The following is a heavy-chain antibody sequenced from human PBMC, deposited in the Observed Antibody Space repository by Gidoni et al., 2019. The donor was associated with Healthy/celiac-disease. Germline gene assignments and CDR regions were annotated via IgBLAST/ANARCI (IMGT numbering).Heavy chain of an antibody. V-gene: IGHV1-8*01. CDR2: MKPNSGTT. Sequence: QLQLVQSGAEVKKPGASVKVSCKASGYIFTTSDINWGRQATGQGLEWMGWMKPNSGTTGYAQKFQGRVTMTRNTSISTAYMELSSLRSEDTAVYYCARVNAISYFYYYYGMDVWGQGTTVTVSS. CDR1: GYIFTTSD. D-gene: IGHD2-21*01. CDR3: ARVNAISYFYYYYGMDV. J-gene: IGHJ6*02.